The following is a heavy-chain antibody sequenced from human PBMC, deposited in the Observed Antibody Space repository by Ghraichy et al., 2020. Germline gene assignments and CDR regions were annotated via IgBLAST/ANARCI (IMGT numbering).Heavy chain of an antibody. CDR3: ARDAPMGCSGGSCYSGNGPYYYYYGMDV. V-gene: IGHV3-48*03. J-gene: IGHJ6*02. CDR1: GFTFSSYE. D-gene: IGHD2-15*01. CDR2: ISSSGSTI. Sequence: GGSLRLSCAASGFTFSSYEMNWVRQAPGKGLEWVSYISSSGSTIYYADSVKGRFTISRDNAKNSLYLQMNSLRAEDTAVYYCARDAPMGCSGGSCYSGNGPYYYYYGMDVWGQGTTVTVSS.